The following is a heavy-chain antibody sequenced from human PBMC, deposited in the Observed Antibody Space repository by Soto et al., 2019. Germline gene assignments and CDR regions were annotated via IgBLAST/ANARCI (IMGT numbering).Heavy chain of an antibody. CDR2: IHYSGST. D-gene: IGHD5-18*01. V-gene: IGHV4-59*01. J-gene: IGHJ5*02. CDR3: AGDRSYNYGYWWFDP. Sequence: SETLSLTCTVSGGSISTYYWTWIRQPPGKGLEWIGYIHYSGSTNYNPSHKGRDTILVDMSKNQISLKLRSVTAADTAVYYCAGDRSYNYGYWWFDPWGQGTLVTVSS. CDR1: GGSISTYY.